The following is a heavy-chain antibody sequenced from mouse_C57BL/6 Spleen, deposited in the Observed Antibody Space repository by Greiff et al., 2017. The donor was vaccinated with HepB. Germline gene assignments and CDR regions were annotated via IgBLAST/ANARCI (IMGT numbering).Heavy chain of an antibody. CDR1: GYTFTDYN. Sequence: EVQLQQSGPELVKPGASVKIPCKVSGYTFTDYNMDWVKQSHGKGLEWIGDINPNNGGTIYNQKFKGKATLTVDKYSRTTYMKLRSLTSEDTAVYCCTSVLRSPYFGYWGPGTTLTVSS. D-gene: IGHD2-12*01. V-gene: IGHV1-18*01. CDR3: TSVLRSPYFGY. CDR2: INPNNGGT. J-gene: IGHJ2*01.